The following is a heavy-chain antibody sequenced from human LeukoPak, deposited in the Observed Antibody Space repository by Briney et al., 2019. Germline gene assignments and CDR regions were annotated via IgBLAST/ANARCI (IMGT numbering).Heavy chain of an antibody. V-gene: IGHV4-39*07. J-gene: IGHJ5*02. CDR2: IYYSGST. D-gene: IGHD4-11*01. CDR1: GASFSSSSYY. Sequence: SETLSLTCTVSGASFSSSSYYWGWIRQPPGKGLEWIGSIYYSGSTYYNPSLKSRVTISVDTSKNQFSLKLSSVTAADTAVYYCAREATVINNWFDPWGQGTLVTVSS. CDR3: AREATVINNWFDP.